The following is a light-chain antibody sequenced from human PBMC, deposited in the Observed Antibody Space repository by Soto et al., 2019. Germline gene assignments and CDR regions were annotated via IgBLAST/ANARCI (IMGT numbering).Light chain of an antibody. CDR3: CSYVGATTYV. CDR2: EGI. CDR1: SSTVGGFNV. Sequence: QSVLTQPPSVSAAPGQRVTISCTGTSSTVGGFNVVSWYQQHPGKAPKVIIYEGIKRPSGVSNRFSGSNSGSTASLTISGLQAEDEADYYCCSYVGATTYVFGTGTKVTVL. V-gene: IGLV2-23*01. J-gene: IGLJ1*01.